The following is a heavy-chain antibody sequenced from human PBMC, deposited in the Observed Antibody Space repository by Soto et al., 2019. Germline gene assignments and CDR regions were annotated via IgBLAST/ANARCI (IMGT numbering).Heavy chain of an antibody. J-gene: IGHJ4*02. CDR1: GGSFSGHY. CDR3: ARLPLSGAYSDY. V-gene: IGHV4-34*01. CDR2: INHSGST. D-gene: IGHD1-26*01. Sequence: QVQLQQWGAGLLKPSETLSLTCAVYGGSFSGHYWSWIRQPPGKGLEWIGEINHSGSTKYNPSLKSRVTISADTSKNQFSLELSSVTAADTAVYYCARLPLSGAYSDYWGQGTLVTVSS.